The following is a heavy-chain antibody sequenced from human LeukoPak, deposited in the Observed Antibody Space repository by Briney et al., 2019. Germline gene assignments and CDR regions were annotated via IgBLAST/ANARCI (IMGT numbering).Heavy chain of an antibody. J-gene: IGHJ5*02. CDR3: ARRLYDSSGYNNWFDP. CDR1: GYSFTSYW. V-gene: IGHV5-51*01. CDR2: IYPGDSDT. Sequence: GESLKISCKGSGYSFTSYWIGWVRQMPGKGLEWMGIIYPGDSDTRYSPSFQGQVTISADKSISTAHLQWSSLKASDTAMYYCARRLYDSSGYNNWFDPWGQGTLVTVSS. D-gene: IGHD3-22*01.